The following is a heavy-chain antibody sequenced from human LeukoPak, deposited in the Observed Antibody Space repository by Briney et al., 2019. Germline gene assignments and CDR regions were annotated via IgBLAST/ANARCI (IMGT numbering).Heavy chain of an antibody. J-gene: IGHJ4*02. CDR1: GGSISSSNYY. D-gene: IGHD2-2*01. V-gene: IGHV4-39*02. Sequence: PSETLSLTCSVSGGSISSSNYYWGWIRQPPGKGLEWIGSIYYSGSTYYNPSLKSRVTISVDTSKNHFSLKLSSVTAADTAVYYCARGGCSSTSCYSVWGQGTLVTVSS. CDR2: IYYSGST. CDR3: ARGGCSSTSCYSV.